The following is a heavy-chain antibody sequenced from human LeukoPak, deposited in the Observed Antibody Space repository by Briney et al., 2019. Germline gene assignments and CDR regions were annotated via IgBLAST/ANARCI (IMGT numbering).Heavy chain of an antibody. J-gene: IGHJ4*02. D-gene: IGHD5-18*01. CDR2: ISAYNGNT. CDR1: GGTFSSYA. V-gene: IGHV1-18*01. CDR3: AREPTDSYGLPLDY. Sequence: AASVKVSCKASGGTFSSYAISWVRQAPGQGLEWMGWISAYNGNTNYAQKLQGRVTMTTDTSTSTAYMELRSLRSDDTAVYYCAREPTDSYGLPLDYWGQGTLVTVSS.